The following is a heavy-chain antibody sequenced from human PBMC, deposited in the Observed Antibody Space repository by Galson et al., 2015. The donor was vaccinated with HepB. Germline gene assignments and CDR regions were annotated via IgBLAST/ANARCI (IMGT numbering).Heavy chain of an antibody. CDR1: GFTFSRYS. J-gene: IGHJ5*02. V-gene: IGHV3-21*01. CDR3: ARAGDSSNYDWLDP. D-gene: IGHD4-11*01. Sequence: SLRLSCAASGFTFSRYSMNWVRQAPGKGLEWVSSISRSSSYIYYAESLKGRFTISRDNAKNSLYLQMNSLRVEDTAVYYCARAGDSSNYDWLDPWGRGTLVIVSS. CDR2: ISRSSSYI.